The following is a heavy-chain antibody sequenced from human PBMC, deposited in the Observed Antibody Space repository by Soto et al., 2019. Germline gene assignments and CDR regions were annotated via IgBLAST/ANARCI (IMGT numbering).Heavy chain of an antibody. CDR2: IYNGGST. CDR3: ARGQRFSDWFDP. J-gene: IGHJ5*02. V-gene: IGHV4-4*07. CDR1: GGTISGYY. Sequence: SETLSLTCTVTGGTISGYYWTWIRQSAGGGLEWIGRIYNGGSTNYNPSLKSRVTISLDTSMNHFSLRLSSVTAADTAVYYCARGQRFSDWFDPWGQGTLVTVSS. D-gene: IGHD3-3*01.